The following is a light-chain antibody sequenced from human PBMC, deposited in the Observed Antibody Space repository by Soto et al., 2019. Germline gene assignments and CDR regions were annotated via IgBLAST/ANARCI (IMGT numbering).Light chain of an antibody. Sequence: DIQMTQYPSSLSASVGDRVTVTCRASQSIRNFLNWYQQKPGKGPKLLIYAASSFQGGVPSRFSGSGSGTDVALIISSLQPEDFATYYCQQSYSKVFTLGPGTKVAI. V-gene: IGKV1-39*01. CDR2: AAS. CDR1: QSIRNF. CDR3: QQSYSKVFT. J-gene: IGKJ3*01.